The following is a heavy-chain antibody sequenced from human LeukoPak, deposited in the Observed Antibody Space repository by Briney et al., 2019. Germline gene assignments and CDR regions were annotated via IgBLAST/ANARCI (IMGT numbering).Heavy chain of an antibody. CDR2: INTDASST. CDR3: TRGSHYFDF. Sequence: VGSLRLSCAASRFTLTTYWVHWVRQAPGKGLVWVSRINTDASSTAYADSVVGRFTISRDNTKNTVYLQMNSLRAEDTAVYYCTRGSHYFDFWGHGTLVTVSS. V-gene: IGHV3-74*01. CDR1: RFTLTTYW. J-gene: IGHJ2*01.